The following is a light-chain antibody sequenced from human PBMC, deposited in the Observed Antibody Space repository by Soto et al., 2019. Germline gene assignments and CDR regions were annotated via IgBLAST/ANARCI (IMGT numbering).Light chain of an antibody. V-gene: IGLV2-14*01. CDR1: SSDVGGYNY. CDR2: DVS. CDR3: SSYTSSSTLYVV. Sequence: QSALTQPASVSGSPGQSITISCTGTSSDVGGYNYVSWYQQHPGKAPKLMIYDVSNRPSGVSNRFSGSKSGNTASLTISGLQAXDEXXYYCSSYTSSSTLYVVFGGGTKLTVL. J-gene: IGLJ2*01.